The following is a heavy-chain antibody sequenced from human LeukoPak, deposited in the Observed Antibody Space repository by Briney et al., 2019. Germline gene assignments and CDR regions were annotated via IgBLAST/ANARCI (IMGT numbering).Heavy chain of an antibody. CDR1: GFTFSSYA. CDR2: IWYDGSNK. V-gene: IGHV3-33*08. CDR3: ARGEDIVATITLRYFDY. D-gene: IGHD5-12*01. J-gene: IGHJ4*02. Sequence: GGSLRLSCAASGFTFSSYAMSWVRQAPGKGLEWVAVIWYDGSNKYYADSVKGRFTISRDNSKNTLYLQMSSLRAEDTAVYYCARGEDIVATITLRYFDYWGQGTLVTVSS.